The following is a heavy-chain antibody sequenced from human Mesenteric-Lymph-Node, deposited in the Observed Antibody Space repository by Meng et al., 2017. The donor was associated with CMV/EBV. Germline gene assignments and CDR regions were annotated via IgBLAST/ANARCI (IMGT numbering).Heavy chain of an antibody. CDR1: GYTFTGCY. V-gene: IGHV1-2*02. Sequence: ASVKVSCKASGYTFTGCYMHWVRQAPGQGLEWMGWINPNSGGTNYAQKFQGRVTMTRDTSISTAYMELSRLRSDDTAVYYCARDPSLNWNYEVAYYGMDVWGQGTTVTVSS. CDR2: INPNSGGT. CDR3: ARDPSLNWNYEVAYYGMDV. D-gene: IGHD1-7*01. J-gene: IGHJ6*02.